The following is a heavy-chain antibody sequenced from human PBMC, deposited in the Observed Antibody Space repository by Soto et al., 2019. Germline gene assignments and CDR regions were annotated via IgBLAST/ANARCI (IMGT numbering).Heavy chain of an antibody. D-gene: IGHD5-18*01. V-gene: IGHV3-48*01. J-gene: IGHJ6*03. CDR1: GFTFSSYS. CDR2: ISSSSITI. CDR3: ASQLRDTATYYMDV. Sequence: EVQLVESGGGLVQPGGSLRLSCAASGFTFSSYSMNWVRQAPGKGLEWVSYISSSSITIYYADSVKGRFTISRDNAKNSLYLQMNSLRAEDTAVYYCASQLRDTATYYMDVWGKGTTVTVSS.